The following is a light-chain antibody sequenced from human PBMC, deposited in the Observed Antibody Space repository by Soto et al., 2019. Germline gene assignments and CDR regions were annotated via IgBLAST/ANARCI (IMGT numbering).Light chain of an antibody. V-gene: IGKV1-5*01. Sequence: IQMTQSPSTLSASVGDRVTITCRASQSISSWLAWYQQKPGKAPKLLIYDASSLESGVPSRFRGTGSATHFTLTISSLQPEDFATYYCQQSYRAVTFGQGTRLENK. CDR2: DAS. J-gene: IGKJ5*01. CDR3: QQSYRAVT. CDR1: QSISSW.